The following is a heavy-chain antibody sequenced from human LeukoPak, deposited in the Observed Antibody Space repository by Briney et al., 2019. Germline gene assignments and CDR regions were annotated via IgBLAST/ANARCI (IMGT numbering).Heavy chain of an antibody. D-gene: IGHD2-21*02. J-gene: IGHJ5*02. V-gene: IGHV4-59*11. Sequence: SGTLSLTCTVSGGSISSHSWSWIRQPPGKGLEWIGYIQYSGTINYNPSLKSRVTISVDTSNNQFSLRLSSVTAADTAVYYCSRGVTTGLDWFDPWGQGTLVIVSS. CDR3: SRGVTTGLDWFDP. CDR2: IQYSGTI. CDR1: GGSISSHS.